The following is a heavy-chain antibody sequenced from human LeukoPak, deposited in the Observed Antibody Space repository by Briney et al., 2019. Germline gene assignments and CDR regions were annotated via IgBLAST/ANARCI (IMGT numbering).Heavy chain of an antibody. J-gene: IGHJ4*02. CDR1: GFTFNKYY. V-gene: IGHV3-74*01. Sequence: GGSLRLSRAVSGFTFNKYYMHWVRQAPGKRLVWVSRISSDGSNTNYADSVKGRFTISRDNAKNTLYLQMNSLRAEDTAVYYCIRVPYWGQGALVTVSS. CDR2: ISSDGSNT. CDR3: IRVPY.